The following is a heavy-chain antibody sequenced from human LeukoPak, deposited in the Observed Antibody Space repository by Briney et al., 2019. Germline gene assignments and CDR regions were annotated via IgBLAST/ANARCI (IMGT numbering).Heavy chain of an antibody. CDR3: ARTVDTATGYYYYMDV. Sequence: SETLSLTCTVSGGSISSYYWSWIRQPPGKGLEWIGYIYYSGSTNYNPSLKSRVTISVDTSKNQFSLKLSSVTAADTAVYYCARTVDTATGYYYYMDVWGKGTTVTVSS. D-gene: IGHD5-18*01. CDR1: GGSISSYY. CDR2: IYYSGST. J-gene: IGHJ6*03. V-gene: IGHV4-59*01.